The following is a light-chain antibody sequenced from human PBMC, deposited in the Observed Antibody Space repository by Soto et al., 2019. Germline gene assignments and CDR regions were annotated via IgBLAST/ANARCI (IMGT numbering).Light chain of an antibody. CDR1: QSVSTSY. CDR2: GAS. J-gene: IGKJ2*01. CDR3: QQFGTSPYT. Sequence: EILFTLSPGTLSVSRGERATLSCRASQSVSTSYLAWYQQKPGQAPRLLIHGASSRASGIPDRFSGSGSGTDFTLTISRLEPEDFAVYYCQQFGTSPYTFGQGTNVDIK. V-gene: IGKV3-20*01.